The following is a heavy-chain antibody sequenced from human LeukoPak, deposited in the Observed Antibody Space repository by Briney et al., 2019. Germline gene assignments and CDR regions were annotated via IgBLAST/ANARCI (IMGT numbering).Heavy chain of an antibody. CDR1: GGSISGYY. CDR2: IYYSGST. Sequence: SETLSLTCTVSGGSISGYYWSWIRQPPGKGLEWIGYIYYSGSTYYNPSLRSRVAILVDTSKNQFSLQLSSVTAADTAVYYCARVPYYYDSGGYYYRWFDSWGQGTLVTVSS. D-gene: IGHD3-22*01. J-gene: IGHJ5*01. V-gene: IGHV4-59*08. CDR3: ARVPYYYDSGGYYYRWFDS.